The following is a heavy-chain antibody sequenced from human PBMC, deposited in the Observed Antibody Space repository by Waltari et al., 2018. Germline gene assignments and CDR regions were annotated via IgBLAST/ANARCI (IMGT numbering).Heavy chain of an antibody. Sequence: QVQRQESGPGLVKPSQTLSLTCTVSGGSISSGSYYWSWIRQPAGKGLEWIGRIYTSGSTNYNPSLKSRVTISVDTSKNQFSLKLSSVTAADTAVYYCARFRWFGERGGGMDVWGQGTTVTVSS. CDR2: IYTSGST. CDR1: GGSISSGSYY. V-gene: IGHV4-61*02. J-gene: IGHJ6*02. CDR3: ARFRWFGERGGGMDV. D-gene: IGHD3-10*01.